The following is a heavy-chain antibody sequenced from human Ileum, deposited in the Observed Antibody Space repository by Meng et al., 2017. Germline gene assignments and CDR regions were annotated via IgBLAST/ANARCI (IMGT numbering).Heavy chain of an antibody. D-gene: IGHD4-23*01. CDR3: ARHGGYYQDF. CDR1: VASMGVVSY. J-gene: IGHJ4*02. Sequence: VGLRESGPGMVQGPEARARPCVFPVASMGVVSYWRWLRQSPGNGLEWIGQIDHLGIAYYKPSLKSRVTMSIDQSKSQFSLRLTSVSAADTAVYYCARHGGYYQDFWGQGTLVTVSS. V-gene: IGHV4-4*03. CDR2: IDHLGIA.